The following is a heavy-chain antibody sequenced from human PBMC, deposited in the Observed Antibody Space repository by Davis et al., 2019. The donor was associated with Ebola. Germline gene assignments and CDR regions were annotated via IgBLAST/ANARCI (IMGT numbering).Heavy chain of an antibody. CDR3: ARSLRRSGSYYSGGGYFQH. J-gene: IGHJ1*01. V-gene: IGHV4-59*01. Sequence: PSETLSLTCTVSGGSISGYYWGWIRQPPGKGLEWIGYIYYSGSTNYNPSLKSRVTISVDTSKNQFSLKLSSVTAADTAVYYCARSLRRSGSYYSGGGYFQHWGQGTLVTVSS. CDR2: IYYSGST. CDR1: GGSISGYY. D-gene: IGHD3-10*01.